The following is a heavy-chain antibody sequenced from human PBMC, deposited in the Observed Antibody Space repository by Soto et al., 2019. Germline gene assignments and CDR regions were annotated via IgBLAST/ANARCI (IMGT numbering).Heavy chain of an antibody. V-gene: IGHV3-23*01. CDR3: AKDVARYDILTGYLDY. CDR1: GFTFSSYA. D-gene: IGHD3-9*01. CDR2: ISGSGGST. J-gene: IGHJ4*02. Sequence: EVQLLESGGGLVQPGGSLRLSCAASGFTFSSYAMSWVRQAPGKGLEWVSAISGSGGSTYHADSVKGRFTISRDNSKNTLYLQMNSLRAEDTAVYYCAKDVARYDILTGYLDYWGQGTLVTVSS.